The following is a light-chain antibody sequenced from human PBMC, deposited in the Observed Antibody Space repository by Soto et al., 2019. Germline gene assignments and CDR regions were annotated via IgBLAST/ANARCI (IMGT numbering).Light chain of an antibody. J-gene: IGKJ4*01. CDR2: DAS. CDR1: QSVSSY. CDR3: QQRSNWPPLT. V-gene: IGKV3-11*01. Sequence: EIVLTQSPATLSLSPGERATLSCKASQSVSSYLAWYQQKPGQAPRLLIYDASNRATGIPARFGGSGSGTDFALTINSLEPEDFAVYYCQQRSNWPPLTFGGGTKVEIK.